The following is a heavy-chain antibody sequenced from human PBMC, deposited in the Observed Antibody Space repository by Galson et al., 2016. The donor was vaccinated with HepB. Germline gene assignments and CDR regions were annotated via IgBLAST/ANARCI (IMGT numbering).Heavy chain of an antibody. CDR1: GLSFKKYG. V-gene: IGHV3-23*01. J-gene: IGHJ4*02. D-gene: IGHD1-14*01. CDR3: ARIPDQ. Sequence: SLRLSCAASGLSFKKYGFSWVRQAPGKGLQWVAAISDSDSRTFYADSVKGRFTISRDNSKNMVFLQMDSLRGEDTAVYYCARIPDQWGQGILVTVSS. CDR2: ISDSDSRT.